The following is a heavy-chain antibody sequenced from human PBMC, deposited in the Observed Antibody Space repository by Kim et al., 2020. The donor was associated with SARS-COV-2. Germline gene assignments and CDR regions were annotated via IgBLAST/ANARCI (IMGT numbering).Heavy chain of an antibody. V-gene: IGHV1-2*02. CDR3: ASDRAEGTYDSYLYYFDV. D-gene: IGHD3-22*01. Sequence: ASVKVSCKASGYSFSGYYMHWVRQAPGQRPEWMGWINPKSGDTNSAPSFEARVTMTRDTSIGTAYMELSGLTSDDTVVYYCASDRAEGTYDSYLYYFDVWGQETLVTVSS. CDR1: GYSFSGYY. J-gene: IGHJ4*02. CDR2: INPKSGDT.